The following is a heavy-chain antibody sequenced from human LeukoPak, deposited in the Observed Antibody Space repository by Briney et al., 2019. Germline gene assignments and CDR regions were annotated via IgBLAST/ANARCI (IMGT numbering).Heavy chain of an antibody. Sequence: GESLKISCKGSGYSFTTYWIAWVRQMPGKGLECMGIIYPADSDTRYSPSFQGQVTISADKSISTAYLQWSSLKASDTAMYYCARHDYGEYYFDYWGQGTLVTVSS. CDR1: GYSFTTYW. CDR3: ARHDYGEYYFDY. V-gene: IGHV5-51*01. J-gene: IGHJ4*02. D-gene: IGHD4-17*01. CDR2: IYPADSDT.